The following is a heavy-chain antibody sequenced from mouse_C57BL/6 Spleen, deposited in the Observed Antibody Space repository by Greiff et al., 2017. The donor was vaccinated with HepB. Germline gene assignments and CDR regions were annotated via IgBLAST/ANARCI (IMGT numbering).Heavy chain of an antibody. CDR2: IDPETGGT. J-gene: IGHJ2*01. CDR1: GYTFTDYE. Sequence: QVQLKESGAELVRPGASVTLSCKASGYTFTDYEMHWVKQTPVHGLEWIGAIDPETGGTAYNQKFKGKAILTADKSSSTAYMELRSLTSEDSAVYYCTRGGSNWGFDYWGQGTTLTVSS. V-gene: IGHV1-15*01. CDR3: TRGGSNWGFDY. D-gene: IGHD4-1*02.